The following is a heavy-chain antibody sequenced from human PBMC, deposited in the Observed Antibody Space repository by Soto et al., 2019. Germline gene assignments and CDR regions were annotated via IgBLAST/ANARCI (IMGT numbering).Heavy chain of an antibody. Sequence: SVKVSCKASGGTFSSYAISWVRQAPGQGLEWMGGIIPIFGTANYAQKFQGRVTITADESTSTAYMELSSLRSEDTAVYYCARFPSTAIFGVVGRYYFDYWGQGTLVTV. CDR3: ARFPSTAIFGVVGRYYFDY. D-gene: IGHD3-3*01. CDR2: IIPIFGTA. CDR1: GGTFSSYA. V-gene: IGHV1-69*13. J-gene: IGHJ4*02.